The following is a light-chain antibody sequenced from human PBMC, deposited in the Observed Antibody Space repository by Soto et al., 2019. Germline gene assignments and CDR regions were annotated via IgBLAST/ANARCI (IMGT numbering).Light chain of an antibody. V-gene: IGLV2-14*01. J-gene: IGLJ1*01. CDR1: SSDVGGYDY. Sequence: QSALTQPASVSGSPGQSITISCTGTSSDVGGYDYVSWYQQHPGKAPKLMIYEVSNRPSGVSNRFSGSKSGNTASLTISGLQAEDEADYYCSSYTITSGDVVGTGTKVTVL. CDR3: SSYTITSGDV. CDR2: EVS.